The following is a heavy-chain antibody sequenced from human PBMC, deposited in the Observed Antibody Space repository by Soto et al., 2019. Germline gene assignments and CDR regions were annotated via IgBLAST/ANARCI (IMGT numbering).Heavy chain of an antibody. V-gene: IGHV3-23*01. D-gene: IGHD3-16*01. CDR1: GFTFSSYA. Sequence: GGSLRLSFAASGFTFSSYAMSWVRQAPGKGLEWVSAISGSGGSTYYADSVKGRFTISRDNSKNTLYLQMNSLRAEDTAVYYCAKDQGLYYDYVWGRTDVWGQGTTATVSS. J-gene: IGHJ6*02. CDR2: ISGSGGST. CDR3: AKDQGLYYDYVWGRTDV.